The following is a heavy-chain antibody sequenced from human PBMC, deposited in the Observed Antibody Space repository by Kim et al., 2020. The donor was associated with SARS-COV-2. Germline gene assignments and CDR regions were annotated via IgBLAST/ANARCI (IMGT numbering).Heavy chain of an antibody. CDR3: ARSPGGWLQLPYYFDY. J-gene: IGHJ4*02. CDR1: GGSISSYY. CDR2: IYYSGST. Sequence: SETLSLTCTVSGGSISSYYWSWIRQPPGKGLEWIGYIYYSGSTNYNPSLKSRVTISVDTSKNQFSLKLSSVTAADTAVYYCARSPGGWLQLPYYFDYWGQGTLVTVSS. V-gene: IGHV4-59*13. D-gene: IGHD5-12*01.